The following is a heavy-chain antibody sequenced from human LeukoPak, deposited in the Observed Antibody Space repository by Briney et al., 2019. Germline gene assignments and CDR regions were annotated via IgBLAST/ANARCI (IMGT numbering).Heavy chain of an antibody. J-gene: IGHJ5*02. Sequence: SCPALVKPTQTLTLTCTFSGFSLSTRGMCVSWIRQPPGKALEWLAPIEWDDDKYYSTYLKTRLTISKDTSKNQVVLTMTNMDPGETATYYCARSQGGWWFDPWGQGTLVTVSS. V-gene: IGHV2-70*01. CDR2: IEWDDDK. CDR3: ARSQGGWWFDP. D-gene: IGHD2-15*01. CDR1: GFSLSTRGMC.